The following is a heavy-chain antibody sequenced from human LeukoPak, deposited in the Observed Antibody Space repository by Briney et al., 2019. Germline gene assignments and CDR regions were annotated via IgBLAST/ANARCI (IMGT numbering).Heavy chain of an antibody. J-gene: IGHJ5*02. V-gene: IGHV1-69*04. CDR3: AREVIPNWFDP. CDR1: GGTFSSYA. Sequence: ASVKVSCKASGGTFSSYAISWVRQAPGQGLEWMGRIIPILGIANYAQKFQGRVTITADKSTSTAYMELSSLRSEDTAVYCCAREVIPNWFDPWGQGTLVTVSS. D-gene: IGHD3-16*02. CDR2: IIPILGIA.